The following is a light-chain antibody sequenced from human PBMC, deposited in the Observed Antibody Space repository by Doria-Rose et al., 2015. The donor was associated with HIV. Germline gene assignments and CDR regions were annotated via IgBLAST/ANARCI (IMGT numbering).Light chain of an antibody. CDR2: AAS. CDR1: QDITND. CDR3: LQHNTYPRT. V-gene: IGKV1-17*01. Sequence: DIQMTQSPSSLSASVGDRVTITCRASQDITNDLGWYQQKPGKAPKRLIYAASTLQSGVPSRFSGSGSGTEFTLTINTLQPEDFATYYCLQHNTYPRTFGQG. J-gene: IGKJ1*01.